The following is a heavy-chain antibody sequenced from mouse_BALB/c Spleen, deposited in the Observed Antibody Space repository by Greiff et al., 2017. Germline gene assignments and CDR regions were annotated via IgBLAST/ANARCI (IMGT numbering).Heavy chain of an antibody. CDR2: IYPGDGDT. J-gene: IGHJ2*01. CDR3: AMDDYDGGY. V-gene: IGHV1-87*01. Sequence: LQESGAELARPGASVKLSCKASGYTFTSYWMQWVKQRPGQGLEWIGAIYPGDGDTRYTQKFKGKATLTADKSSSTAYMQLSSLASEDSAVYYCAMDDYDGGYWGQGTTLTVSS. D-gene: IGHD2-4*01. CDR1: GYTFTSYW.